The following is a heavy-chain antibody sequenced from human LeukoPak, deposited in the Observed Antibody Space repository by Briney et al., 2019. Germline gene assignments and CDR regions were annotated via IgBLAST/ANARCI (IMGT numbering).Heavy chain of an antibody. Sequence: SEALSLTCAVYGGSFSGYYWSWIRQPPGKGLEWIGEINHSGSTNYNPSLKSRVTISVDTSKNQFSLKLSSVTAADTAVYYCARDQMATVNAFDIWGQGTMVTVSS. CDR2: INHSGST. V-gene: IGHV4-34*01. J-gene: IGHJ3*02. CDR3: ARDQMATVNAFDI. CDR1: GGSFSGYY. D-gene: IGHD5-24*01.